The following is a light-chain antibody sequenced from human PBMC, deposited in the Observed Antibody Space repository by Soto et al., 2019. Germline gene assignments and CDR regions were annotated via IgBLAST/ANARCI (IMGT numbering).Light chain of an antibody. Sequence: DIQMPQSPSALSASVGDRVTITCRASQSISSWLAWHQQKPGKAPKLLIYKASTLDNGVPSRFSGSGSGTEFPLTISSLQPDDFATYYCQQYKTYSSSGGGTKVDIK. CDR1: QSISSW. CDR2: KAS. V-gene: IGKV1-5*03. CDR3: QQYKTYSS. J-gene: IGKJ4*01.